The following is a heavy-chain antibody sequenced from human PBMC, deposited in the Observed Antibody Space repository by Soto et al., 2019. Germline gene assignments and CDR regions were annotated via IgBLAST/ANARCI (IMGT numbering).Heavy chain of an antibody. J-gene: IGHJ4*02. CDR2: SSGGGTSI. CDR1: EFTFSSYA. D-gene: IGHD2-15*01. Sequence: EVQLVESGGTLVKPGGALSLSCPASEFTFSSYAWTWVRQAPGKGLAWVSSSSGGGTSIYYAHALKCRFTTSRDNAQYSLYLQMNSLRSDETAVDCCASGKSGGYDYWGQETLVTHCS. V-gene: IGHV3-21*01. CDR3: ASGKSGGYDY.